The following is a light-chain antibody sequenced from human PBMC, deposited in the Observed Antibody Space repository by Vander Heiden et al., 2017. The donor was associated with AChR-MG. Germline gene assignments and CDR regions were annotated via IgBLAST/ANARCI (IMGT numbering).Light chain of an antibody. V-gene: IGLV1-44*01. CDR1: SSNIGSNT. CDR2: SNN. Sequence: QSVLTQPPSASGTPGQRVTIPCSGSSSNIGSNTVNWYQQLPGTAPKLLIYSNNQRPSGVPDRFSGSKSGTSASLAISGLQSEDEADYYCAAWDDSLNGLYVFGTGTKVTGL. CDR3: AAWDDSLNGLYV. J-gene: IGLJ1*01.